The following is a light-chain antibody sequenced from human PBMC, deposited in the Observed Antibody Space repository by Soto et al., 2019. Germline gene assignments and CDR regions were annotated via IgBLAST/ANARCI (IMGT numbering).Light chain of an antibody. CDR1: SSDVGSGSYNL. J-gene: IGLJ1*01. Sequence: QSALTQPASVSGSPGQSITISCTGTSSDVGSGSYNLVSWYQQRPGKAPKLMIYEGTKRPSGVSNRFSGSKSGNTASLTISGLQAEDEADYYCCSYAGSDTYVFGTGTKLTVL. CDR2: EGT. V-gene: IGLV2-23*01. CDR3: CSYAGSDTYV.